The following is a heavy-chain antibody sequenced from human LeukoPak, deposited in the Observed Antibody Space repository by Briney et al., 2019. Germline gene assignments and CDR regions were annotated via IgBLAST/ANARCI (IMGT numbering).Heavy chain of an antibody. CDR1: GGSISSSSYY. CDR2: IYYSGST. D-gene: IGHD5-18*01. Sequence: PSETLSLTCTVSGGSISSSSYYWGWIRQPPGKGLEWIGSIYYSGSTYYNPSLKSRVTISVDTSKNQFSLKLSSVTAADTAVYYCARLRVDTAMTIDYWGQGTLVTVSS. J-gene: IGHJ4*02. V-gene: IGHV4-39*01. CDR3: ARLRVDTAMTIDY.